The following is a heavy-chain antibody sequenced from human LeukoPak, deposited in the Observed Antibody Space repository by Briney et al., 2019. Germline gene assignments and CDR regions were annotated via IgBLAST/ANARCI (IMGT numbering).Heavy chain of an antibody. CDR3: AREEYGSGDPFFDY. CDR2: MNPHSGKT. V-gene: IGHV1-8*01. J-gene: IGHJ4*02. Sequence: ASVKVSCKASGYPFNNYDINWVRQATGQGLEWMGWMNPHSGKTGYAQNFQGRVTMTRDTSISTAYMELSRLRSDDTAVYYCAREEYGSGDPFFDYWGQGTLVTVSS. D-gene: IGHD3-10*01. CDR1: GYPFNNYD.